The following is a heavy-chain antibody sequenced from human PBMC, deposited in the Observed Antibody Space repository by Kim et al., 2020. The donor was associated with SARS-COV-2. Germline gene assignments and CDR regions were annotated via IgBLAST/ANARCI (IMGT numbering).Heavy chain of an antibody. CDR3: AKRGYCGSSPKCYHYFDQ. J-gene: IGHJ4*02. Sequence: VKGRFTISRDNSKNTLYLQMTSLRGEDTALYYCAKRGYCGSSPKCYHYFDQWGQGTLVTVSS. D-gene: IGHD2-2*01. V-gene: IGHV3-23*01.